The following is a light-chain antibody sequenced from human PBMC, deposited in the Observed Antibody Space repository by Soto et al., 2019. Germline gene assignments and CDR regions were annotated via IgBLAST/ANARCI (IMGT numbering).Light chain of an antibody. CDR2: GAP. Sequence: MVLSQAPCTLSLTSGERPTCSCMASQSITNNYLAWYQQKPGRAHRLLIYGAPSRATCIPDRFSGSGSGTDFTLTISRLEPEDFAMYYCQQYGYLVTFGGGTKVDNK. J-gene: IGKJ4*01. CDR1: QSITNNY. CDR3: QQYGYLVT. V-gene: IGKV3-20*01.